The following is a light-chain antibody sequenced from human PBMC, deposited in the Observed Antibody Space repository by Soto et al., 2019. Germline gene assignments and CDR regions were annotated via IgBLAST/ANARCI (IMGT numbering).Light chain of an antibody. Sequence: NFMLTKPHSVSESPGQTVIISCTRSSGSIASNYVQWYQQRPGSSPTTVIYVDNQRPSGVPDRFSGSIDSSSNSSSLTISGLENEDAADYYCQSYDATNQVFGGGTKLTVL. CDR3: QSYDATNQV. CDR2: VDN. V-gene: IGLV6-57*01. CDR1: SGSIASNY. J-gene: IGLJ3*02.